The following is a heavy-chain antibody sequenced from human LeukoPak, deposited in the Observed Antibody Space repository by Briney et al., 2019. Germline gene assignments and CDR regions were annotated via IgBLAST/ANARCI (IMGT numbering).Heavy chain of an antibody. Sequence: GGSLRLSCAASGFTFSSYWMSWVRQAPGKGLEWVANIKQDGSEKYYVDSVKGRFTISRDNAKNSLYLQMNSLRAEDTAVYYCARDGYYHDSSGYFIWGQGTLVTVSS. CDR3: ARDGYYHDSSGYFI. V-gene: IGHV3-7*01. CDR2: IKQDGSEK. CDR1: GFTFSSYW. D-gene: IGHD3-22*01. J-gene: IGHJ4*02.